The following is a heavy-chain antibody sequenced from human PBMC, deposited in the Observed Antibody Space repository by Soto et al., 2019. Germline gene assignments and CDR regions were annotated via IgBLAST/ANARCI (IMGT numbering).Heavy chain of an antibody. CDR1: GFTFSSYG. V-gene: IGHV3-33*01. CDR2: IWYDGSNK. CDR3: ARASPLYYYYYMDV. Sequence: ESGGGVVQPGRSLRLSCAASGFTFSSYGMHWVRQAPGKGLEWVAVIWYDGSNKYYADSVKGRFTISRDNSKNTLYLQMNSLRAEDTAVYYCARASPLYYYYYMDVWGKGTTVTVSS. J-gene: IGHJ6*03.